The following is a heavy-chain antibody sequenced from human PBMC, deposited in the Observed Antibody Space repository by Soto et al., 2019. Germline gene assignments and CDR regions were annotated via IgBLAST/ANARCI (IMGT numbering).Heavy chain of an antibody. CDR2: IYHSGNI. V-gene: IGHV4-39*01. D-gene: IGHD2-2*01. CDR3: ATTAADCTSSSCYDFDY. CDR1: GGFISSSSTYY. J-gene: IGHJ4*02. Sequence: QLQLQESGPGLVKPSETLSLTCTVSGGFISSSSTYYWGWIRQPPGKGLEWIGSIYHSGNIYYSPSLNSRVMVSVDTSKNQFSLRLSSVTAADTAVYYCATTAADCTSSSCYDFDYWGQGNLVTVSP.